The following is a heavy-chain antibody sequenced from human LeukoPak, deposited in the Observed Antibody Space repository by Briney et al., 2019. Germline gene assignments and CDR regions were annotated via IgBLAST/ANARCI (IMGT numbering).Heavy chain of an antibody. D-gene: IGHD3-3*01. CDR1: GYSTSSGYY. V-gene: IGHV4-38-2*01. CDR3: ARQAYYDFWSGHYSRGVEDAFDI. CDR2: ISHSGTT. J-gene: IGHJ3*02. Sequence: SEILSLTCAVSGYSTSSGYYWGWIRQPPGKGLEWIITISHSGTTYYNPSLKGRVTISVDTSKNQFSLKLRSVTTADTAVYYCARQAYYDFWSGHYSRGVEDAFDIWGQGTMVSVSS.